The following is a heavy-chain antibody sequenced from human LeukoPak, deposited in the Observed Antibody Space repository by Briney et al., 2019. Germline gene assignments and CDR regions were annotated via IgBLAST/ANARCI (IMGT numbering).Heavy chain of an antibody. CDR1: GGSFSGYF. D-gene: IGHD6-6*01. CDR2: INRSGST. CDR3: AASAAALFDP. J-gene: IGHJ5*02. Sequence: KPSETLSLTCAVYGGSFSGYFWSWFRQPPGKGLEWIGEINRSGSTNYNSSLSLKSRVTISVDTSKNQFSLKLSSVTAADTAVYYCAASAAALFDPWGQGTLVTVSS. V-gene: IGHV4-34*01.